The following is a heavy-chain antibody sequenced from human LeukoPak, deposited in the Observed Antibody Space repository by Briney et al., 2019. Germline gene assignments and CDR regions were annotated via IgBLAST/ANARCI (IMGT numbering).Heavy chain of an antibody. CDR2: IYPGDSDT. CDR3: ARLTRVAASVTDAFDI. Sequence: GESLKISCKGSGYSFTSYWIGWVRQVPGKGLEWMGIIYPGDSDTRHSPSFQSQVSISADKSISTAYLQWSSLKASDTAMYYCARLTRVAASVTDAFDIWGQGTLVTVSS. D-gene: IGHD6-25*01. J-gene: IGHJ3*02. CDR1: GYSFTSYW. V-gene: IGHV5-51*01.